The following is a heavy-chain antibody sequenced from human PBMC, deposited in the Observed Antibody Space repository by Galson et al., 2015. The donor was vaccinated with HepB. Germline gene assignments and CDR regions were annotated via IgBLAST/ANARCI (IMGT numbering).Heavy chain of an antibody. CDR3: ASNTYDFWSGYYDY. CDR1: GGSFSGYY. CDR2: INHSGST. J-gene: IGHJ4*02. Sequence: SETLSLTCAVYGGSFSGYYWSWIRQPPGKGLEWIGEINHSGSTNYNPSLKSRVTISVDTSKNQFSLKLSSVTAADTAVYYCASNTYDFWSGYYDYWGQGTLVAVSS. D-gene: IGHD3-3*01. V-gene: IGHV4-34*01.